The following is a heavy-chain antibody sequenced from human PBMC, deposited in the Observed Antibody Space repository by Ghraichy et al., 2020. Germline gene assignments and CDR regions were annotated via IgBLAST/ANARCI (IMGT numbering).Heavy chain of an antibody. Sequence: GGSLRLSCAASGFTVSSNYMSWVRQAPGKGLEWVSIIYSGGSTYYADSVKGRFTISRDNSKNTLYLQMNSLRAEDTAVYYCARGDLGIAAAGTYDYGMDVWGQGTTVTVSS. J-gene: IGHJ6*02. V-gene: IGHV3-66*01. CDR3: ARGDLGIAAAGTYDYGMDV. CDR1: GFTVSSNY. CDR2: IYSGGST. D-gene: IGHD6-13*01.